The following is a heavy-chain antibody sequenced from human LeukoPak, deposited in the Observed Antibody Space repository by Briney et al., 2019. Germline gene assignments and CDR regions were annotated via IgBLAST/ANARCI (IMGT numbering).Heavy chain of an antibody. Sequence: GESLKISCKGYGYSWIGWVRQLPGKGLEWMGIIWPSDSDSRYSPSFQGHVTISVDKSISTAYLQWSSLKASDTAIYYCAKGRAVPGTGRYYFDSWGQGTLITVSS. J-gene: IGHJ4*02. V-gene: IGHV5-51*01. CDR1: GYSW. CDR2: IWPSDSDS. CDR3: AKGRAVPGTGRYYFDS. D-gene: IGHD6-19*01.